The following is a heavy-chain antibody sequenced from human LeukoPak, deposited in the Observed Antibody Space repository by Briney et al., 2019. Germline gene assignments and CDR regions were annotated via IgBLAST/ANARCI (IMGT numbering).Heavy chain of an antibody. D-gene: IGHD2-2*01. CDR3: ARDLGVVVPAAINGDYMDV. Sequence: SETLSLTCTVSGGSISSHYWSWIRQPPGKGLEWIGYIYYSGSTNYNPSLKSRVTISVDTSKNQFSLKLSSVTAADTAVYYCARDLGVVVPAAINGDYMDVWGKGTTVTVSS. J-gene: IGHJ6*03. CDR1: GGSISSHY. V-gene: IGHV4-59*11. CDR2: IYYSGST.